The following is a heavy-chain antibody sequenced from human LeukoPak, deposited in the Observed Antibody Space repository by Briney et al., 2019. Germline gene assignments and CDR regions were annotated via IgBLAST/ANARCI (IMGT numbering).Heavy chain of an antibody. V-gene: IGHV3-23*01. J-gene: IGHJ5*02. CDR3: ARQIPGSGQGFDP. D-gene: IGHD3-10*01. CDR2: ISGSGVST. CDR1: GITLSNYG. Sequence: PGGSLRLSCAVSGITLSNYGMSWVRQAPGKGLEWVSGISGSGVSTYYVDSVKGRFTVSRDNSKNMLHPRMSSLRAEDTALYYCARQIPGSGQGFDPWGQGTLVTVSS.